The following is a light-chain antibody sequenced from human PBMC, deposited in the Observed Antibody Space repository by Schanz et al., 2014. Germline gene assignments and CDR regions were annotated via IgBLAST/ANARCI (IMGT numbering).Light chain of an antibody. J-gene: IGKJ3*01. V-gene: IGKV3-11*01. CDR1: QTVSSSY. CDR2: DAS. CDR3: QHRSIWPPGIT. Sequence: ETVLTQSPGSLSLSPGERATLSCRASQTVSSSYLAWYQQKPGQAPRLLIYDASNRATGIPARFSGSGSGTDFTLTIRSLEPEDFAVYYCQHRSIWPPGITFGPGTKVVIK.